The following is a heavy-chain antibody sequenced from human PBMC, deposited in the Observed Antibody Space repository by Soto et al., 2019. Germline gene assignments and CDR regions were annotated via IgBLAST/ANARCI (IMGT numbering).Heavy chain of an antibody. V-gene: IGHV4-31*03. D-gene: IGHD2-2*01. Sequence: QVQLQESGPGLVKPSQTLSLTCTVSGGFISSGDYYWNWIRQLPGKGLEWIGYIEHSGSSFYNPSLKGRVALALDTSKNQSSLKLNSVTAADTAVYYCAREVVPATVDFYYYYIDFWGKGTTVTVSS. CDR3: AREVVPATVDFYYYYIDF. CDR1: GGFISSGDYY. J-gene: IGHJ6*03. CDR2: IEHSGSS.